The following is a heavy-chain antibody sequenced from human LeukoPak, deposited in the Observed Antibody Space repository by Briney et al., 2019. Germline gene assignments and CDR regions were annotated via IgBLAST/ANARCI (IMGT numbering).Heavy chain of an antibody. CDR3: ARQYCSSTSCYISGAFDI. D-gene: IGHD2-2*02. CDR2: ISSSSSYI. Sequence: GGSLRLSCEASGFTFSRYSLTWVRQAPGKGLEWVSSISSSSSYIYYADSVKGRFTISRDNAKNSLYLQMNSLRAEDTAVYYCARQYCSSTSCYISGAFDIWGQGTMVTVSS. V-gene: IGHV3-21*01. J-gene: IGHJ3*02. CDR1: GFTFSRYS.